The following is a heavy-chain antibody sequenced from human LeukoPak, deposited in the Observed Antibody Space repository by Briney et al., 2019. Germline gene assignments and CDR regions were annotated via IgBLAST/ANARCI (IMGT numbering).Heavy chain of an antibody. Sequence: PSETLSLTCTVSGGSITSSSYYWGWIRQPPGKGPEWIGSIYYTGSTNYNPSLKSRVTITLDTSKNQFSLKLTSVTAADTAVYYCASVRGYSSGWYASGFDPWGQGTLVTVSS. V-gene: IGHV4-39*07. J-gene: IGHJ5*02. CDR3: ASVRGYSSGWYASGFDP. D-gene: IGHD6-19*01. CDR1: GGSITSSSYY. CDR2: IYYTGST.